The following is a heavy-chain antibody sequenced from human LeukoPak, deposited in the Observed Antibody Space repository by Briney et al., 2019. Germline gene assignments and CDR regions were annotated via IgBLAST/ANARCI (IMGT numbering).Heavy chain of an antibody. V-gene: IGHV3-23*01. J-gene: IGHJ4*02. CDR1: GFTFSSYG. CDR3: ANPGCGWYCFDY. Sequence: GGSLRLSCAASGFTFSSYGMSWVRQAPGKGLEWVSAISGSGGSTYYADSVKGRFTISRDNSKNTLYLQMNSLRAEDTAVYYCANPGCGWYCFDYWGQGTLVTVSS. D-gene: IGHD6-19*01. CDR2: ISGSGGST.